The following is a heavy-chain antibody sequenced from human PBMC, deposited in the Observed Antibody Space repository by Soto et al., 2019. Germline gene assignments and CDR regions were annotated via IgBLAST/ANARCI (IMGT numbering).Heavy chain of an antibody. V-gene: IGHV3-23*01. CDR3: DANGDIAAAGTL. D-gene: IGHD6-13*01. CDR1: GFTFSSYA. Sequence: EVQLLESGGGLVQPGGSLRLSCAASGFTFSSYAMSWVRQAPGKGLEWVSAISGSGGSTYYADSVKGRFTISRDNSKSTLYLQMNSLRAEDTAVYYCDANGDIAAAGTLWGQGTLVTVSS. CDR2: ISGSGGST. J-gene: IGHJ4*02.